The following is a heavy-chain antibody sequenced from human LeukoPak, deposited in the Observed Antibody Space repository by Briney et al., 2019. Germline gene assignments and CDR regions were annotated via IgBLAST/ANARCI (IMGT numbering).Heavy chain of an antibody. CDR1: GGSISSSSYY. J-gene: IGHJ4*02. V-gene: IGHV4-61*05. Sequence: PSETLSLTCTVSGGSISSSSYYWSWIRQPPGKGLEWIGYIFYSGSTNYNPSLKSRVTLLVDTSKNQFSLKLGSVTAADTAVYYCARQPYILGAYHFDYWGQGTLVTVSS. CDR2: IFYSGST. D-gene: IGHD1-26*01. CDR3: ARQPYILGAYHFDY.